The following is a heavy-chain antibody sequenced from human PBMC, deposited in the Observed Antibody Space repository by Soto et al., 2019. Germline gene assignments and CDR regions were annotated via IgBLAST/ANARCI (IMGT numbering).Heavy chain of an antibody. D-gene: IGHD2-15*01. V-gene: IGHV4-31*03. CDR1: GGSISSGGYY. J-gene: IGHJ5*02. CDR3: ARDHYCSGGSCYDTWFDP. Sequence: SETLSLTCTVSGGSISSGGYYWSWIRQHPGKGLEWIGYIYYSGSTYYNPSLKSRVTISVDTSKNQFSLKLSSVTAADTAVYYCARDHYCSGGSCYDTWFDPWGQGTLVTVSS. CDR2: IYYSGST.